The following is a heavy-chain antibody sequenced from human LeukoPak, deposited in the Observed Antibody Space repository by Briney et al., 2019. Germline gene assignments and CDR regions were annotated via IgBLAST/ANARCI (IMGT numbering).Heavy chain of an antibody. D-gene: IGHD5-12*01. V-gene: IGHV3-11*04. CDR3: AKVSTPKWLPVEIDY. CDR1: GFSLTDTY. Sequence: GGSLRLSCAASGFSLTDTYMNWIRQVPGKGLEFVSYISGDGTSIFYADSVKGRFTISRDNSKNTLYLQMNSLRAEDTAVYYCAKVSTPKWLPVEIDYWGQGTLVTVSS. J-gene: IGHJ4*02. CDR2: ISGDGTSI.